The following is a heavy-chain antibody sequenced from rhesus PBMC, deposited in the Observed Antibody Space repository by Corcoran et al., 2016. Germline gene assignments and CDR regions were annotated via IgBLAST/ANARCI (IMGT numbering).Heavy chain of an antibody. D-gene: IGHD4-29*01. V-gene: IGHV4-160*01. Sequence: QVQLQESGPGLVKPSETLSLTCAVSGGSFSSYWWGWLRSPPGKGLERIGSIYGSSGSTEYNPSLKSRATISRDTSKTQFSLKLSSVTAADTAVYYCARIFYGSSSTLYFDYWGQGVLVTVSS. CDR1: GGSFSSYW. CDR3: ARIFYGSSSTLYFDY. J-gene: IGHJ4*01. CDR2: IYGSSGST.